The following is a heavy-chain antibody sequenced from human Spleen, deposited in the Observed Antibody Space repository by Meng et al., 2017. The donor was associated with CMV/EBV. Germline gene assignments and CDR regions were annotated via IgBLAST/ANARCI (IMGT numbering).Heavy chain of an antibody. V-gene: IGHV3-30*02. CDR2: IRYDGSNK. D-gene: IGHD6-13*01. CDR1: GFTFSTYG. J-gene: IGHJ4*02. Sequence: GESLKISCGASGFTFSTYGMHWVRQAPGKGLEWVAFIRYDGSNKYYADSVKGRFTISRDNSKNTLYLQMNSLRAEDTAVYHCAREIAAGFDYWGQGTLVTVSS. CDR3: AREIAAGFDY.